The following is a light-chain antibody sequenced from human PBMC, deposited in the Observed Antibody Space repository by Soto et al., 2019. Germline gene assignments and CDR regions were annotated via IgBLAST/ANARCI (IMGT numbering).Light chain of an antibody. CDR2: DND. CDR3: GTWDTGLSAVV. V-gene: IGLV1-51*01. Sequence: QSVLTQPPSVSGAPGQRVTISCTGSSANIGAAYNVDWYQQLPGTAPKLLIYDNDKRPSGIPDRFSGSKSGTSATLGITGLQTGDEADYYCGTWDTGLSAVVFGGGTKVTVL. J-gene: IGLJ2*01. CDR1: SANIGAAYN.